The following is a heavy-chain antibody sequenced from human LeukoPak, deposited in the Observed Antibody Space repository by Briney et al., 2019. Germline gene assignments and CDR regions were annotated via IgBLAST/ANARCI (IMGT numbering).Heavy chain of an antibody. V-gene: IGHV4-31*03. CDR2: IYYSGST. D-gene: IGHD3-22*01. J-gene: IGHJ4*02. Sequence: ASETLSLTCTVSGGSISSGGYYWTWIRQHPGKGLEWIGYIYYSGSTYYNPSLKSRVTISEDTSKNQFSLKLSSVTAADTAVYYCARADGDYSDSSGPYYFHYWGQGTLVTVSS. CDR3: ARADGDYSDSSGPYYFHY. CDR1: GGSISSGGYY.